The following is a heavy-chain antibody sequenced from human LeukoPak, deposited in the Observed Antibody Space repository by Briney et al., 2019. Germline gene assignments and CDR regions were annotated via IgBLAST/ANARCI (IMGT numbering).Heavy chain of an antibody. CDR3: ARQDAYYDFLTGYYNGNWFDP. D-gene: IGHD3-9*01. CDR1: GGSISTSSSY. J-gene: IGHJ5*02. CDR2: ISYSGTT. V-gene: IGHV4-39*01. Sequence: SETLSLTCTVSGGSISTSSSYWGWIRQPPGKGLEWIGSISYSGTTYYNPSLESRVTIFVDTSKNLFSLSLSSVTAADTAVYYCARQDAYYDFLTGYYNGNWFDPWGQGTLVTVSS.